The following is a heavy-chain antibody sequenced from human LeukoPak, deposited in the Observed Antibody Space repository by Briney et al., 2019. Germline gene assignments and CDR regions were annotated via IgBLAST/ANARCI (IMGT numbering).Heavy chain of an antibody. J-gene: IGHJ4*02. Sequence: GGSLRLSCAASGFTFSSYWMSWVRQAPGKGLEWVANIKQDGSAKYYVDSVKGRFTISRDNAKNTLYLQMSSLRAEDTAVYYCSYDTSGPEDYWGQGTLVTVSS. CDR1: GFTFSSYW. CDR2: IKQDGSAK. V-gene: IGHV3-7*01. D-gene: IGHD3-22*01. CDR3: SYDTSGPEDY.